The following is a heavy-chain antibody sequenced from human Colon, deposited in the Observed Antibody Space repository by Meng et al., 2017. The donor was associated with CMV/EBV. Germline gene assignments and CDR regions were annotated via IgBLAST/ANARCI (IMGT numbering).Heavy chain of an antibody. CDR1: YG. D-gene: IGHD2-2*02. CDR2: ISAYNGNT. V-gene: IGHV1-18*01. J-gene: IGHJ5*02. Sequence: YGISWVRQAPGKGLEWMGWISAYNGNTNDAQKLQGRVTMTTDTSTSTAYMELRSLRSDDTAVYYCARNMRPAYCSSTSCYKGGWFDPWGQGTLVTVSS. CDR3: ARNMRPAYCSSTSCYKGGWFDP.